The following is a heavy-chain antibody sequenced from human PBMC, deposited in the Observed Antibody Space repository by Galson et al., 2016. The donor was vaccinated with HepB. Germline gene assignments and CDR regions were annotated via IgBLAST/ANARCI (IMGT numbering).Heavy chain of an antibody. CDR2: ISGAARST. D-gene: IGHD2-8*01. CDR3: ANGGMGVCGNGVCYTAPFDS. CDR1: GFAFSSHA. V-gene: IGHV3-23*01. J-gene: IGHJ5*01. Sequence: SLRLSCAASGFAFSSHAMSWVRQAPGKGLEWVSSISGAARSTYFGGPVKGRFIIFRDNSKKPLYLEMTGLRAGDPAIYYCANGGMGVCGNGVCYTAPFDSWGLGTLVTVAS.